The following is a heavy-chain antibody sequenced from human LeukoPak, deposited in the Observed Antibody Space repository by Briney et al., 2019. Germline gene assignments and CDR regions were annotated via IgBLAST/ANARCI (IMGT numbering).Heavy chain of an antibody. D-gene: IGHD2-2*01. CDR3: AKDGGYCSSTSCYFDY. J-gene: IGHJ4*02. V-gene: IGHV3-23*01. CDR1: GFTFSSYA. Sequence: GGSLRLSCAASGFTFSSYAMGWVRQAPGEGLEWVSAISGSGGSTYYADSVKGRFTISRDNSKNTLYLQMNSLRAEDTAVYYCAKDGGYCSSTSCYFDYWGQGTLVTVSS. CDR2: ISGSGGST.